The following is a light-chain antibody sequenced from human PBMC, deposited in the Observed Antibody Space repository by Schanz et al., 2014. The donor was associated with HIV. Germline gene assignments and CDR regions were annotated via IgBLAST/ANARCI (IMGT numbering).Light chain of an antibody. J-gene: IGLJ3*02. Sequence: QSVLTQAPSLSGTPGQRVSISCSGSSSNIGTNTVNWYQQLPRTAPKLLVFNTNQRPSGVPGRFSASKSGASASLAITGLQAEDEADYYCQSYDMGLGGCLFGGGTKVTVL. CDR1: SSNIGTNT. CDR3: QSYDMGLGGCL. V-gene: IGLV1-44*01. CDR2: NTN.